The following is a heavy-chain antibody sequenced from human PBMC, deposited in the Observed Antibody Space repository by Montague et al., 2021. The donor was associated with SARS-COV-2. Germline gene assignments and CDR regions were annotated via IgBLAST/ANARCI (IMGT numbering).Heavy chain of an antibody. CDR2: INHAGGT. J-gene: IGHJ4*02. CDR3: ARGAGRGYYGSGTLDY. D-gene: IGHD3-10*01. V-gene: IGHV4-34*01. Sequence: SETLSLTCAVYGGPLRGRFWSWIRQSPGKGLEWIGEINHAGGTTYSPSLFSRVTILLDASKNQFSLKMTSVTAADTALYFCARGAGRGYYGSGTLDYWGQGTLVTVSS. CDR1: GGPLRGRF.